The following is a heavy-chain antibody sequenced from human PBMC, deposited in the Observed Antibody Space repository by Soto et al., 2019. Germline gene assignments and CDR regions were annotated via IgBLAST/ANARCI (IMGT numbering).Heavy chain of an antibody. D-gene: IGHD5-18*01. CDR2: INPNSGGT. Sequence: GSSVKVSCKASGYTFTGYYMHWVRQAPGQGLEWMGWINPNSGGTNYAQKFQGWVTMTRDTSISTAYMELSRLRSDDTAVYYCARVPAMVNNGMDVWGQGTTVTVSS. V-gene: IGHV1-2*04. CDR3: ARVPAMVNNGMDV. J-gene: IGHJ6*01. CDR1: GYTFTGYY.